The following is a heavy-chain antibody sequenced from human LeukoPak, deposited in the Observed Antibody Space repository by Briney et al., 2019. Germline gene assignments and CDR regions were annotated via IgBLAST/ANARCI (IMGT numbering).Heavy chain of an antibody. D-gene: IGHD1-26*01. CDR3: ATVQGSYSPLDY. Sequence: PGGSLRLSCAASGVMFPSYWMTWVRQAPGKGLEWVSFISSRGGYTYYADSVKGRFTISRDNAKNSLYLQMNSLRAEDTAVYFCATVQGSYSPLDYWGQGTLVTVSS. J-gene: IGHJ4*02. CDR1: GVMFPSYW. CDR2: ISSRGGYT. V-gene: IGHV3-21*01.